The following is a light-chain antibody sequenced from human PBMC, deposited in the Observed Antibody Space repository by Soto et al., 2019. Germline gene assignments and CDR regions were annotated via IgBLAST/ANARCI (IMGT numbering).Light chain of an antibody. CDR1: QTVSGRN. CDR2: GAS. Sequence: EIVLTQSPGTLSLSPGERATLSCRASQTVSGRNLAWYQQKPGQAPRLVIFGASTRAPGMPDRFTGSGSGTDFTLTISRLEPEDFAVYYCQQYGSPPITFGQGTRLEIK. CDR3: QQYGSPPIT. V-gene: IGKV3-20*01. J-gene: IGKJ5*01.